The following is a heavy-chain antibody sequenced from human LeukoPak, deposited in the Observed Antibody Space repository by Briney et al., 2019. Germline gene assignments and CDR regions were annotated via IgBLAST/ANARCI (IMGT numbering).Heavy chain of an antibody. CDR1: GFTFSSYA. D-gene: IGHD3-3*01. Sequence: PGGSLRLSCAASGFTFSSYAMSWVRQAPGKGLEWVSAISGSGGSTYYADSVKGRFTISRDNSKNTLYLQMNSLRAEDTAVYYCAKDTHQDFWGGYPDYWGQETLVTVPS. CDR3: AKDTHQDFWGGYPDY. J-gene: IGHJ4*02. V-gene: IGHV3-23*01. CDR2: ISGSGGST.